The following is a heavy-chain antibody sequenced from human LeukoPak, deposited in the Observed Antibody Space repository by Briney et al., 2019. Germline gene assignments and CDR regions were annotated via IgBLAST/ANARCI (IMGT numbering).Heavy chain of an antibody. V-gene: IGHV4-34*01. CDR3: ARSHWGPFGSRIANWFDP. CDR2: IYYSGST. D-gene: IGHD7-27*01. Sequence: SETLSLTCAVYGGSFSGYYWSWIRQPPGKGLEWIGSIYYSGSTYYNPSLKSRVTISVDTSKNQFSLKVRSVTAADTAVYYCARSHWGPFGSRIANWFDPWGQGTLVTVSS. CDR1: GGSFSGYY. J-gene: IGHJ5*02.